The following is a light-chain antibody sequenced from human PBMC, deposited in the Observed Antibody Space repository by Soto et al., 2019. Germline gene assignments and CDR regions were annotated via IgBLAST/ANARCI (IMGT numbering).Light chain of an antibody. CDR3: QQYHNWPPIT. Sequence: ENVLTQSPGTLSLYPGERATLSCRASQGISSRYLAWYQQRAGQTPRLLIFDTSSRATGVPDRFSGSGSGTDFTLTISRLDAEDFAVYYCQQYHNWPPITFGQGTRLEIK. CDR2: DTS. J-gene: IGKJ5*01. CDR1: QGISSRY. V-gene: IGKV3-20*01.